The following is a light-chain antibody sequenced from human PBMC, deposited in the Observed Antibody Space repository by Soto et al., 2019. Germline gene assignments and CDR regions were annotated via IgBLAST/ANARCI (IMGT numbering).Light chain of an antibody. V-gene: IGKV2-30*01. CDR3: MQGTHWPPYN. CDR1: QSLAYSDGNTY. CDR2: KVS. J-gene: IGKJ2*01. Sequence: DVVMTQSPLSLPVTLGQPASISCRSSQSLAYSDGNTYLNWFQQRPGQSPRRLIYKVSKRDSEVPDRFGGRGSGTDFTRKISRVEAEDVGVYYCMQGTHWPPYNLGQGTKLEIK.